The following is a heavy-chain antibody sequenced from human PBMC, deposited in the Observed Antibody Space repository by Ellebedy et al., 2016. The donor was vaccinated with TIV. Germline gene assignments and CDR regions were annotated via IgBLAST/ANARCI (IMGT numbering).Heavy chain of an antibody. V-gene: IGHV3-74*01. CDR1: GFFFSPFW. CDR3: ARDRGRPDAFDI. J-gene: IGHJ3*02. CDR2: TNSDESTT. Sequence: GESLKISCAASGFFFSPFWMHWVRQVPGKGLVWVAHTNSDESTTIYADSVKGRFTISRDNAKNTLYLQMNRLRAEETGVYYCARDRGRPDAFDIWGQGTMVTVSS. D-gene: IGHD6-6*01.